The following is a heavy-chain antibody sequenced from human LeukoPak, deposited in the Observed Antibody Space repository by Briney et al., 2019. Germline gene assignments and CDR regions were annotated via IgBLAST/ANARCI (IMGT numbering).Heavy chain of an antibody. CDR3: AIFRKYSSSLYAGY. CDR1: GGSISSYY. D-gene: IGHD6-13*01. J-gene: IGHJ4*02. Sequence: SETLSLTCTVSGGSISSYYWSWIRQPAGKGLEWIGRIYTSGSANYNPSLKSRVTMSVDTSKNQFSLKLSSVTAADTAVYYCAIFRKYSSSLYAGYWGQGTLVSVS. V-gene: IGHV4-4*07. CDR2: IYTSGSA.